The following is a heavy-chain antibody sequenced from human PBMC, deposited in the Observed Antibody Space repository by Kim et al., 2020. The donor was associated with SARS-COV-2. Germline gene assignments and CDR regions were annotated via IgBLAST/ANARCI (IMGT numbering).Heavy chain of an antibody. J-gene: IGHJ6*02. Sequence: SVKVSCKASGGTFSSYAISWVRQAPGQGLEWMGGIIPIFGTANYAQKFQGRVTITADESTSTAYMELSSLRSEDTAVYYCARDQIDPYGSGSYYKEARGYYYYYGMDVWGQGTTVTVSS. D-gene: IGHD3-10*01. V-gene: IGHV1-69*13. CDR1: GGTFSSYA. CDR3: ARDQIDPYGSGSYYKEARGYYYYYGMDV. CDR2: IIPIFGTA.